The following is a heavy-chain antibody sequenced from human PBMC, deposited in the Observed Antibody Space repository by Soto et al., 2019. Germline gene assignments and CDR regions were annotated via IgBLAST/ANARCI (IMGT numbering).Heavy chain of an antibody. V-gene: IGHV4-59*01. Sequence: NPSGTLSLTCTVSGGSISSYYWSWIRQPPGKGLEWIGYIYYSGSTNYNPSLKSRVTISVDTSKNQFSLKLSSVTAADTAVYYCARALDSSGYYSFFDYWGQGTLVTVSS. CDR1: GGSISSYY. J-gene: IGHJ4*02. CDR3: ARALDSSGYYSFFDY. D-gene: IGHD3-22*01. CDR2: IYYSGST.